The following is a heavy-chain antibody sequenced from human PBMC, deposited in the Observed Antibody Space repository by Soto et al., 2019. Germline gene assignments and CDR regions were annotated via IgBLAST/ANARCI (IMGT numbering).Heavy chain of an antibody. CDR3: ARFDYGGNSASLFYYYYGMDV. J-gene: IGHJ6*02. D-gene: IGHD4-17*01. CDR2: IIPIFGTA. Sequence: SVKVSCKASGGTFSSYAISWVRQAPGQGLEWMGGIIPIFGTANYAQKFQGRVTITADESTSTAYMELSSLRSEDTAVYYCARFDYGGNSASLFYYYYGMDVWGQGTTVTVSS. V-gene: IGHV1-69*13. CDR1: GGTFSSYA.